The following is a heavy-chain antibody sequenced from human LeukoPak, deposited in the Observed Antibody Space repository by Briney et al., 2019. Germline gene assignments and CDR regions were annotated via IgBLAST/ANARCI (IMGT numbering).Heavy chain of an antibody. Sequence: SVKVSCKASGGTFSSYAISWVRQAPGQGLEWMGGIIPIFGTANYAQKFQGRVTITADESTSTAYMELSSLRSEGTAVYYCARGSNWNYLGWFDPWGQGTLVTVSS. CDR2: IIPIFGTA. V-gene: IGHV1-69*13. CDR1: GGTFSSYA. D-gene: IGHD1-7*01. CDR3: ARGSNWNYLGWFDP. J-gene: IGHJ5*02.